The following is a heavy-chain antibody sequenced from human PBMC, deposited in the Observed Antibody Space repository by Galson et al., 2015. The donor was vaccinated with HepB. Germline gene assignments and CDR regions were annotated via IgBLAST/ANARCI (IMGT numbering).Heavy chain of an antibody. V-gene: IGHV3-23*01. CDR1: GFTFSSYA. Sequence: SLRLSCAASGFTFSSYAMSWVRQAPGKGLEWVSAISGSGGSTYYADSVKGRFTISRDNSKNTLYLQMNSLRAEDTAVYYCARDHHGPYYYYGMDVWGQGTTVTVSS. CDR3: ARDHHGPYYYYGMDV. CDR2: ISGSGGST. D-gene: IGHD1-14*01. J-gene: IGHJ6*02.